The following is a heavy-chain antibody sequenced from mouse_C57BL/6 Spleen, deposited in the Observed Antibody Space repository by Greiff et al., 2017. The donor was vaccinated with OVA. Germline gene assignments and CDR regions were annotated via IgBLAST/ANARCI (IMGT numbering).Heavy chain of an antibody. CDR1: GYTFTDYE. CDR2: IDPETGGT. V-gene: IGHV1-15*01. J-gene: IGHJ1*03. D-gene: IGHD1-1*01. Sequence: QVQLQQSGAELVRPGASVTLSCKASGYTFTDYEMHWVKQTPVHGLEWIGAIDPETGGTAYNQKFKGKAILTADKSSSTAYMELRSLTSEDSAVYYCTRRPLYYGSSWYFDVWGTGTTVTVAS. CDR3: TRRPLYYGSSWYFDV.